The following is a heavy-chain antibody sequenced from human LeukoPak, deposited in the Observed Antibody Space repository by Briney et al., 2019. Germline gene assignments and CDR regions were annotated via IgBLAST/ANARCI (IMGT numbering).Heavy chain of an antibody. D-gene: IGHD3-10*01. V-gene: IGHV3-23*01. J-gene: IGHJ6*02. CDR1: GFTFSSYA. CDR3: ARAHYYGSGSPYGMDV. Sequence: GGSLRLSCAASGFTFSSYAMSWVRQAPGKGLEWVSAISGSGGSTYYADSVKGRFTISRDNSKNTLYLQMNSLRAEDTAVYYCARAHYYGSGSPYGMDVWGQGTTVTVSS. CDR2: ISGSGGST.